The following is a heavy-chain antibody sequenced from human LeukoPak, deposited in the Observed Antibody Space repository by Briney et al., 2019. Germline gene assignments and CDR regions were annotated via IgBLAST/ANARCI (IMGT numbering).Heavy chain of an antibody. CDR2: IYYSGST. CDR3: ARDYVAAAGTGLVY. D-gene: IGHD6-13*01. CDR1: GGSISSYY. V-gene: IGHV4-59*01. J-gene: IGHJ4*02. Sequence: SETLSLTCTVSGGSISSYYWSWIRQPPGKGLEWIGYIYYSGSTNYNPSLKSRVTISVDTSKNLFSLKLSSVTAADTAVYYCARDYVAAAGTGLVYWGQGTLVTVSS.